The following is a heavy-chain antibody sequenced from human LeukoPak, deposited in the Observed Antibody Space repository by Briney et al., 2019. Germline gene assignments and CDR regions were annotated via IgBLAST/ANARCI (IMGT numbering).Heavy chain of an antibody. J-gene: IGHJ6*03. CDR3: ARQISSGWSITSYYYYYMDV. CDR2: ISSSSSYI. Sequence: GGSLRLSCAASGFTFSSYSMNWVRQAPGKGLEWVSSISSSSSYIYYADSVKGRFTISRDNAKNSLYLQMNSLRAEDTAVYYCARQISSGWSITSYYYYYMDVWGKGTTVTVSS. CDR1: GFTFSSYS. D-gene: IGHD6-19*01. V-gene: IGHV3-21*01.